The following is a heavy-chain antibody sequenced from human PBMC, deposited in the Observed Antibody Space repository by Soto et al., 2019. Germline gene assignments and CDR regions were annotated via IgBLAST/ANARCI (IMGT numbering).Heavy chain of an antibody. D-gene: IGHD3-10*01. CDR1: GGTFSSYA. CDR2: IIPIFGTA. Sequence: SVEVSCKASGGTFSSYAISWVRQAPGQGLEWMGGIIPIFGTANYAQKFQGRVTITADESTSTAYMELSSLRSEDTAVYYCARAEGGSGVMDVWGQGTTVTVSS. CDR3: ARAEGGSGVMDV. V-gene: IGHV1-69*13. J-gene: IGHJ6*02.